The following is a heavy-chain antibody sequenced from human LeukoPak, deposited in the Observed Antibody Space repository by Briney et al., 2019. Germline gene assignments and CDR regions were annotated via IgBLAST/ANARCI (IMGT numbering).Heavy chain of an antibody. CDR2: IDSDGSIT. V-gene: IGHV3-74*01. D-gene: IGHD2-2*01. CDR1: GFTFSSYW. CDR3: ASSTQISKYADY. Sequence: GGSLRLSCAASGFTFSSYWMHWVRQAPGKGLVWVSRIDSDGSITTYADSVRGRFTISRDNAKSTLYLQMNSLRAEDTAVYYCASSTQISKYADYWGQGALVTVSS. J-gene: IGHJ4*02.